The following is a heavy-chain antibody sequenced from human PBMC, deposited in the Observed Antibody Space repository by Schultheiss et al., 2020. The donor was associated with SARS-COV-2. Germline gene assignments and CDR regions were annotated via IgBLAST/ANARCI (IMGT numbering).Heavy chain of an antibody. CDR2: ISSSSSTI. Sequence: GGSLRLSCAASGFTFSSYSMNWVRQAPGKGLEWVSSISSSSSTIYYADSVKGRFTISRDNAKNSLYLQMNSLRAEDTAVYYCARDDSTANLLFDYWGQGTLVTVSS. CDR1: GFTFSSYS. J-gene: IGHJ4*02. V-gene: IGHV3-48*04. D-gene: IGHD4-11*01. CDR3: ARDDSTANLLFDY.